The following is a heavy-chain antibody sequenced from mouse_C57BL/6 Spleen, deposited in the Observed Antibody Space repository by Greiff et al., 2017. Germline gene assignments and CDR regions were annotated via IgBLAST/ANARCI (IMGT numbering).Heavy chain of an antibody. CDR3: ARSGNYGWDWYFDV. J-gene: IGHJ1*03. CDR2: IYPGSGNT. CDR1: GYTFTDYY. V-gene: IGHV1-76*01. Sequence: QVQLQQSGAELVRPGASVKLSCKASGYTFTDYYINWVKQRPGQGLEWIARIYPGSGNTYYNEKFKGKATLTAEKSSSTAYMQLSSLTSEDSAVYFCARSGNYGWDWYFDVWGTGTTVTVSS. D-gene: IGHD2-1*01.